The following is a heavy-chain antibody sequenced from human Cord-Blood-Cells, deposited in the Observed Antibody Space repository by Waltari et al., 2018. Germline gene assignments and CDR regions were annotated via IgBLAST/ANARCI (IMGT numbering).Heavy chain of an antibody. CDR3: AKDLYAFDI. CDR2: ISYDGSNK. J-gene: IGHJ3*02. V-gene: IGHV3-30*18. Sequence: QVQLVESGGGVVQPGRSLRRSCAASGFTFSSYGMPWVRQAPGKGLEWVAVISYDGSNKYYADSVKGRFTISRDNSKNTLYLQMNSLRAEDTAVYYCAKDLYAFDIWGQGTMVTVSS. CDR1: GFTFSSYG.